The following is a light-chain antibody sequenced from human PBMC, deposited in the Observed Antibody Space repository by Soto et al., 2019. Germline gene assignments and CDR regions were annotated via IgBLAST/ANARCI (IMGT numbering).Light chain of an antibody. CDR3: SSYAGSKNFV. Sequence: QSALTQPASVSGSLGQSITISCTGTTSDVGAYNFVSWYQHHPGKAPQIMIYEVSNRHSGVSNRFSGSKSGNTASLTISGLQSEDEADYYCSSYAGSKNFVFGTGNKVDVL. J-gene: IGLJ1*01. V-gene: IGLV2-14*01. CDR2: EVS. CDR1: TSDVGAYNF.